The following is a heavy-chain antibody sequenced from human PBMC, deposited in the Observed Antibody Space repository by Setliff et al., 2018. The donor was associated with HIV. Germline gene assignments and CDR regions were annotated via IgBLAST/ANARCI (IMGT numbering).Heavy chain of an antibody. CDR3: ASQFGAYDSSGYEHDAFNI. CDR2: INPNTGGT. D-gene: IGHD3-22*01. CDR1: GYTFSDYY. V-gene: IGHV1-2*06. J-gene: IGHJ3*02. Sequence: ASVKVSCKATGYTFSDYYIHWVRQAPGQGFEWMGRINPNTGGTKFAQKFQGSVTMTRDTSISTAYMELRRLRSDDTAVYYCASQFGAYDSSGYEHDAFNIWGQGTMVTVSS.